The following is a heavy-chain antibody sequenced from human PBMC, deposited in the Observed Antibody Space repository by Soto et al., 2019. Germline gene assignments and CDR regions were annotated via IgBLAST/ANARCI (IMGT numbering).Heavy chain of an antibody. CDR3: AKDRTYGDWGMSWYFAL. CDR1: GFTFSSYG. CDR2: ISYEGSNK. J-gene: IGHJ2*01. D-gene: IGHD4-17*01. Sequence: QVQLVDSGGGVVQPGRSLRLSCAASGFTFSSYGMHWVRQAPGKGLEWVAVISYEGSNKYYADSVKGRFTISRDNSKNTLYLQMNSLRAEDTAVYYCAKDRTYGDWGMSWYFALWGRGTLVTVSS. V-gene: IGHV3-30*18.